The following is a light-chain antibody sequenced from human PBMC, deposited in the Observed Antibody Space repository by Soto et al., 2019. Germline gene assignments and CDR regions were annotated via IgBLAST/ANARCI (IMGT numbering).Light chain of an antibody. Sequence: EIQMTQSPSTLSASVGDRVTVTCRASQTIGSWLAWYQQKPGRAPKLLIFDASSLESGVPSRFSGNGSGTEFTLTISGLQPDDFASYYCQQYNSYSGMFGQGTKVDIE. CDR1: QTIGSW. CDR3: QQYNSYSGM. V-gene: IGKV1-5*01. J-gene: IGKJ1*01. CDR2: DAS.